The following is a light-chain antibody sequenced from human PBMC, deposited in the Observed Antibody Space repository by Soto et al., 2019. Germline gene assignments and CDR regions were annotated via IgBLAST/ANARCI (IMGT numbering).Light chain of an antibody. Sequence: VLAQAPSTSGTPGQSVTISCSGSNSNSGSSSVNWYRQVPGTAPELLIYTTNERPSGVPDRFSGSKSGTSASLAISGLQSEDEAEYFCAAWDDSLNGPVFGGGTQLTVL. V-gene: IGLV1-44*01. CDR2: TTN. CDR1: NSNSGSSS. J-gene: IGLJ3*02. CDR3: AAWDDSLNGPV.